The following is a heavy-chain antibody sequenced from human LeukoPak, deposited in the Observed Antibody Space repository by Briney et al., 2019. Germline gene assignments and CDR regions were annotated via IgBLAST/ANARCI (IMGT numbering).Heavy chain of an antibody. Sequence: ASVKVSCKASGYTFTSYGISWVRQAPGQGLEWMGWINPNSGGTNYAQKFQGRVTMTRDTSISTAYMELSRLRSDDTAVYYCARPVVPSSLAANWFDPWGQGTLVTVSS. D-gene: IGHD2-2*01. V-gene: IGHV1-2*02. CDR3: ARPVVPSSLAANWFDP. CDR1: GYTFTSYG. CDR2: INPNSGGT. J-gene: IGHJ5*02.